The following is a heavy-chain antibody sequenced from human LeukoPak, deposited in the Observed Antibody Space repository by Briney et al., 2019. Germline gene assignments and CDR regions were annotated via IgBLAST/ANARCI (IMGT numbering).Heavy chain of an antibody. CDR1: GFTFSSYA. CDR2: ISYDGSNK. Sequence: GGSLRLSCAASGFTFSSYAMHWVRQAPGKGLEWVAVISYDGSNKYYADSVKGRFTISRDNSKNTLYLQMNSLRAEDTAVYYCARVVSHYDILTGYPKTRDYWGQGTLVTVSS. J-gene: IGHJ4*02. CDR3: ARVVSHYDILTGYPKTRDY. D-gene: IGHD3-9*01. V-gene: IGHV3-30-3*01.